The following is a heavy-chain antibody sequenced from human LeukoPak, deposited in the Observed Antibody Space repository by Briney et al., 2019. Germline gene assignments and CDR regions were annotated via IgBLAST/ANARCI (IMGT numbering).Heavy chain of an antibody. V-gene: IGHV3-30-3*01. D-gene: IGHD1/OR15-1a*01. J-gene: IGHJ4*02. CDR3: ARVRSGNWYKDY. CDR2: ISYDGSNK. CDR1: GFTFSSYA. Sequence: GGSLRLSCAASGFTFSSYAMHWVRQAPGKGLEWVAVISYDGSNKYYADSVKGRFTISRDNAKDTVYLQMNSLRAEDTAVYYCARVRSGNWYKDYWGQGTLVTVSS.